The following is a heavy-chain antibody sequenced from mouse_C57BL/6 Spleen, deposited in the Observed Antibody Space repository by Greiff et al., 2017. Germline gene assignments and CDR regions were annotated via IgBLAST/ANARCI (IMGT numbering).Heavy chain of an antibody. D-gene: IGHD1-1*01. J-gene: IGHJ2*01. CDR2: ISGGGGNT. CDR3: ARPDYYGSSYEYYFDY. V-gene: IGHV5-9*01. CDR1: GFTFSSYT. Sequence: EVQGVESGGGLVKPGGSLKLSCAASGFTFSSYTMSWVRQTPEKRLEWVATISGGGGNTYYPDSVKGRFTISRDNAKNNLYLQMSSLRSEDTALYYCARPDYYGSSYEYYFDYWGQGTTLTVSS.